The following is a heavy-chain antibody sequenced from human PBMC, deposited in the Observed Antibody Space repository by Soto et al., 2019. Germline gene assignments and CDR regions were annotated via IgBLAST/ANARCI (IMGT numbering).Heavy chain of an antibody. J-gene: IGHJ4*02. CDR1: GVTFRDHA. D-gene: IGHD3-9*01. V-gene: IGHV3-23*01. Sequence: GVPIRLRCAASGVTFRDHALRWVRQAPGKGLEWVSAISGSGGSTYYADSVKGRFTISRDNSKNTLYLQMNSLRAEDTAVYYCASGWLGVDFWGQGTLGTVSS. CDR3: ASGWLGVDF. CDR2: ISGSGGST.